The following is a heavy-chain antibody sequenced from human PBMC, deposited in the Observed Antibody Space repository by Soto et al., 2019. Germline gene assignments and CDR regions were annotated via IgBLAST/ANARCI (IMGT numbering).Heavy chain of an antibody. CDR2: LYPSAST. CDR3: ARDLGDGSSWSNWFDP. J-gene: IGHJ5*02. CDR1: GGSISGYY. Sequence: PSGGLCHTCTLSGGSISGYYRSWIRQPGGKGLDWVGRLYPSASTTYTPPLKSRVTMSVDTSKNQFSLKLSSVTAADTAVYYCARDLGDGSSWSNWFDPWGQGTLVPVS. V-gene: IGHV4-4*07. D-gene: IGHD6-13*01.